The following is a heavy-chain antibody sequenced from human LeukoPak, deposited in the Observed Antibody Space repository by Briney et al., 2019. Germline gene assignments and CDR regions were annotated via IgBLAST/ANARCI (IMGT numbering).Heavy chain of an antibody. Sequence: PGGSLRLSCAASGFIVSSNYMSWVRRAPGKGLEWVSVIYSGGTTYYADSVKGRFTISRGNSNNTLYLQMNSLRAEDTAVYYCARGPVTRFEIWGQGTMVTVSS. CDR1: GFIVSSNY. V-gene: IGHV3-53*01. D-gene: IGHD4-17*01. CDR3: ARGPVTRFEI. J-gene: IGHJ3*02. CDR2: IYSGGTT.